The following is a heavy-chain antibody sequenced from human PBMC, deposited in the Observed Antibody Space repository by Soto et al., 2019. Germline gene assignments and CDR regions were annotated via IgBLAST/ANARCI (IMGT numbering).Heavy chain of an antibody. D-gene: IGHD6-19*01. CDR1: GYTFITSG. CDR2: ISPANGDK. Sequence: QVEVMQSGPEVKRPGTSVKVSCKASGYTFITSGINWVRQTPGQPLEWVGWISPANGDKKYAQKFKDRVILTSETSTDTVNMELTNLRSDDTAVYFCARGRYFATTHRQWWYFDFWGRGTPVTVSS. CDR3: ARGRYFATTHRQWWYFDF. J-gene: IGHJ2*01. V-gene: IGHV1-18*01.